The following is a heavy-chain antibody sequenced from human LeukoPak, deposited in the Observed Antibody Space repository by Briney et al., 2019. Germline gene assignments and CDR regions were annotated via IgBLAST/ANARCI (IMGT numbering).Heavy chain of an antibody. V-gene: IGHV3-7*01. D-gene: IGHD1-14*01. CDR1: GFTFTKYW. CDR2: IKQDGSDK. CDR3: AREVWGPEY. J-gene: IGHJ4*02. Sequence: GGSLRLSCAASGFTFTKYWMTWVRQAPGKGLEWVGNIKQDGSDKNYMDSVKGRFTISRDNTKDSVYLQMSSLRAEDTAVYYCAREVWGPEYWGQGTLVTVSS.